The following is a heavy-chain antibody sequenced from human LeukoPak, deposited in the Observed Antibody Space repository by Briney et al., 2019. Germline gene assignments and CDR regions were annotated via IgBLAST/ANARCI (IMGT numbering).Heavy chain of an antibody. CDR1: GFTLSNYG. Sequence: AGGSLRLSCAASGFTLSNYGISWVRQAPGKGLEWVAFQQNDGSENFYADSVKGRFTISRDNSKNTLYLQMNSLRAEDTAVYYCAREAKSTMSWGYYYGMDVWGQGTTVTVSS. D-gene: IGHD3-10*02. V-gene: IGHV3-30*02. CDR3: AREAKSTMSWGYYYGMDV. CDR2: QQNDGSEN. J-gene: IGHJ6*02.